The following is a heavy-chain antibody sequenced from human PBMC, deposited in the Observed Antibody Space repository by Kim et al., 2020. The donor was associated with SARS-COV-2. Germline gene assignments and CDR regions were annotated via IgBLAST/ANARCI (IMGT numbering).Heavy chain of an antibody. CDR1: GFTFSSYA. D-gene: IGHD3-10*01. Sequence: GGSLRLSCAASGFTFSSYAMHWVRQAPGKGLEWVAVISYDGSNKYYADSVKGRFTISRDNSKNTLYLQMNSLRAEDTAVYYCARDRGHPNSGSPLYGMDVSGQGTMVTVSS. CDR2: ISYDGSNK. V-gene: IGHV3-30*04. CDR3: ARDRGHPNSGSPLYGMDV. J-gene: IGHJ6*02.